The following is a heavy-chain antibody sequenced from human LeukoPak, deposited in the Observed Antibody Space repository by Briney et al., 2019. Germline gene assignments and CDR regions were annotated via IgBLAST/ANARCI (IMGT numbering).Heavy chain of an antibody. D-gene: IGHD7-27*01. J-gene: IGHJ4*02. V-gene: IGHV4-59*12. CDR3: ARDQLGTPYYFDY. CDR2: IYGSGST. CDR1: GGSISGWY. Sequence: PSETLSLTCTVSGGSISGWYWSWIRQPPGKGLEWIGNIYGSGSTNYNPSLKSRVTISADTSKTQFSLKLTSVTAADTAVYYCARDQLGTPYYFDYWGQGTLVTVSS.